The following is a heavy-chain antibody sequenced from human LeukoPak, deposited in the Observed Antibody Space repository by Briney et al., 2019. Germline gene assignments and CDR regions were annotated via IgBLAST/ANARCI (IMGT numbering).Heavy chain of an antibody. CDR3: ARAAYCGTDCYYQFDY. CDR2: LHYSGSI. J-gene: IGHJ4*02. V-gene: IGHV4-59*01. D-gene: IGHD2-21*02. CDR1: GGSISSYY. Sequence: SETLSLACSVSGGSISSYYWNWVRQPPGKGLEWIGCLHYSGSINYSPSLKSRVTISLDTSKNQFSLKLNSVTAADTAVCYCARAAYCGTDCYYQFDYWGQGTLVTVSS.